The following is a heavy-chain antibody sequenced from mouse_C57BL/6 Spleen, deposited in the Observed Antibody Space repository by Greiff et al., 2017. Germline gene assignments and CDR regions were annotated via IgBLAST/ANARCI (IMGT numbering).Heavy chain of an antibody. CDR2: INPSSGYT. CDR1: GYTFTSYW. Sequence: VQLQQSGAELAKPGASVKLSCKASGYTFTSYWMHWVNQRPGQGLEWIGYINPSSGYTKYNQKFKDKATLTADKSSSTAYMRLSSLTYEDSAVYYCERNSYYDGSSYGWHAMDYWWQGTSGTVSS. V-gene: IGHV1-7*01. J-gene: IGHJ4*01. CDR3: ERNSYYDGSSYGWHAMDY. D-gene: IGHD1-1*01.